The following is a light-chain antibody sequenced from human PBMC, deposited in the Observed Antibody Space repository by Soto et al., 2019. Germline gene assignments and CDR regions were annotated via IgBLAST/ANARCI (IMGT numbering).Light chain of an antibody. V-gene: IGLV2-14*01. CDR2: EVT. J-gene: IGLJ1*01. CDR3: GAYTSSNTRV. Sequence: SALTQPASVSGSPGQSITISCTGTNSDVGGYNYVSWYQQLPGKAPKLMIYEVTNRPSGVSDRFSGSKSGNTASLTISGLQAEDEADYYCGAYTSSNTRVFGTGTKLTVL. CDR1: NSDVGGYNY.